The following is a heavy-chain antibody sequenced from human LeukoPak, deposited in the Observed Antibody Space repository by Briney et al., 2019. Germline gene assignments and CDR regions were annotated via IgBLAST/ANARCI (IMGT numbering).Heavy chain of an antibody. CDR3: ATVRWNDGDAFDI. CDR1: GGSVSSGSYY. CDR2: SSYSGST. Sequence: SETLSLTCSVSGGSVSSGSYYWSWIRQPPGKGLEWIGYSSYSGSTSYNPSLKSRVTIAVDTSKNQFSLRLRSVTTADTAVYYCATVRWNDGDAFDIWGQGTMVTVSS. V-gene: IGHV4-61*01. J-gene: IGHJ3*02. D-gene: IGHD1-1*01.